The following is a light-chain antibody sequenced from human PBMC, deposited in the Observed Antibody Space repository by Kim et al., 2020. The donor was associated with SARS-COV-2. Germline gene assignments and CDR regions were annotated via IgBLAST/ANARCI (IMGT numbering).Light chain of an antibody. Sequence: DIVMTQSPDSLGVSLGERATINCKSSQSVLYSSNNKNYLAWYQQKSGQPPKLLIYWASTRESGVPDRFSGSGSGTDFTLTISSLQAEDVAVYYCQQYYRTPLTFGGGTKVDI. J-gene: IGKJ4*01. CDR1: QSVLYSSNNKNY. CDR3: QQYYRTPLT. V-gene: IGKV4-1*01. CDR2: WAS.